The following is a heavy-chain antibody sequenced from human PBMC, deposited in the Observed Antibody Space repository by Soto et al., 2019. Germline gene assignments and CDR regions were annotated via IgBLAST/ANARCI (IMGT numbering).Heavy chain of an antibody. CDR1: GGSISSGGYY. V-gene: IGHV4-31*03. CDR2: IYYSGST. Sequence: QVQLQESGPGLVKPSQTLSLTCTVSGGSISSGGYYWSWIRQHPGKGLEWIGYIYYSGSTYYNPSLKSRVTISVDTSKNRFSLKLSSVTAADTAVYYWARANVFGSGYYSGYYYYYGMDVWGQGTTVTVSS. D-gene: IGHD3-3*01. CDR3: ARANVFGSGYYSGYYYYYGMDV. J-gene: IGHJ6*02.